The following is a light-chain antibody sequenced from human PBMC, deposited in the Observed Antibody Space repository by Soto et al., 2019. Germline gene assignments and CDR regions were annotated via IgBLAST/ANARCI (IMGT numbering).Light chain of an antibody. CDR2: EVS. V-gene: IGLV2-14*01. J-gene: IGLJ3*02. CDR1: SSDDGGYNY. Sequence: QSVLTQPASVSGSPGQSITISCTGTSSDDGGYNYVSWYQQHPGKAPKLMIYEVSHRPSGVSDRFSGSKSGNTASLTISGLQAEDEADYYCSSYTTSSTLVVFGGGTKVTVL. CDR3: SSYTTSSTLVV.